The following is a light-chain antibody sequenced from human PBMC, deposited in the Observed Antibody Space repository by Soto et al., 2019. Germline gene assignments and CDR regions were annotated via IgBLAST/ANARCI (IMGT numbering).Light chain of an antibody. V-gene: IGKV3-20*01. CDR3: QQYGSSPWT. J-gene: IGKJ1*01. CDR2: RAS. CDR1: QSVTSSY. Sequence: EIVLTQAPGTLCLYPGESATLSCRASQSVTSSYIAWYQQKPGQAPRLLIYRASTRATGIPDRFSGSGSGTDFTLIISRLEPEDFAVYHCQQYGSSPWTFGQGTKVDIK.